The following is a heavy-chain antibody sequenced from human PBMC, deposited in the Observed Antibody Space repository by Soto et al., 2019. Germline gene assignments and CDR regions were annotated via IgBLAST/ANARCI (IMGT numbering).Heavy chain of an antibody. CDR1: GGSVSSGSYY. V-gene: IGHV4-61*01. CDR3: AREYRSGWYYFDY. CDR2: IYYSGST. J-gene: IGHJ4*02. Sequence: SETLSLTCTVSGGSVSSGSYYWSWIRQPPGKGLEWIGYIYYSGSTNYNPSLKSRVTISVDTSKNQFSLKLSSVTAADTAVYYCAREYRSGWYYFDYWGQGTLVTVSS. D-gene: IGHD6-19*01.